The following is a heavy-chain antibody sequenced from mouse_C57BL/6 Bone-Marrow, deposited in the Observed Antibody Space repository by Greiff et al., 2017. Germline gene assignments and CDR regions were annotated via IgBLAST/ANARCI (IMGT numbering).Heavy chain of an antibody. CDR2: IYPRSGNT. CDR1: GYTFTSYG. Sequence: VQLQQSGAELARPGASVKLSCKASGYTFTSYGISWVKQRTGQGLEWIGEIYPRSGNTSYNEKFKGKATLTADKSSSTAYMELRSLTAEDSAVYVCARARLRRRPYAMDYWGQGTSVTVSS. V-gene: IGHV1-81*01. CDR3: ARARLRRRPYAMDY. J-gene: IGHJ4*01. D-gene: IGHD2-4*01.